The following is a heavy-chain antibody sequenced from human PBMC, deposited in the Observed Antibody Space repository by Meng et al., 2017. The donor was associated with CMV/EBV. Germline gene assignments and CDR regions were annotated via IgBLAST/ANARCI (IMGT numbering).Heavy chain of an antibody. Sequence: SETLSLTCTVSGGSISSSSYYWGWTRQPPGKGLEWIGSIYYSGSTYYNPSLKSRVTISVDTSKTQFPLKLSSVTAADTAVYYCARGLLWFGELYFDYWGQGTLVTVSS. D-gene: IGHD3-10*01. CDR1: GGSISSSSYY. CDR2: IYYSGST. V-gene: IGHV4-39*06. J-gene: IGHJ4*02. CDR3: ARGLLWFGELYFDY.